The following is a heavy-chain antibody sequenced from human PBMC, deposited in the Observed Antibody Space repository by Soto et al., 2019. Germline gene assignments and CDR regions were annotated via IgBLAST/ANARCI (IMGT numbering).Heavy chain of an antibody. V-gene: IGHV4-31*03. CDR2: IYYSGST. J-gene: IGHJ5*02. Sequence: QVQLQESGPGLVKPSQTLSLTCTVSVASISSGGYYWSWIRQHPGEGLEWIGYIYYSGSTSYNPSLKSRVTISADTSKKQFPLKLSSVTDADTAVYYCARESKYDTSGYPPWFAPWGQGTLVTVSS. CDR1: VASISSGGYY. CDR3: ARESKYDTSGYPPWFAP. D-gene: IGHD3-22*01.